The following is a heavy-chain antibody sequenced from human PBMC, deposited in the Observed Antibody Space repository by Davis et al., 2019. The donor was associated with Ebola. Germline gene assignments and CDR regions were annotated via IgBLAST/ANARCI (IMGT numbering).Heavy chain of an antibody. CDR2: INQDGSEP. V-gene: IGHV3-7*03. J-gene: IGHJ4*02. CDR3: ARFFFDL. CDR1: GFTVSSNY. Sequence: GGSLRLSCAASGFTVSSNYMSWVRQAPGKGLEWVANINQDGSEPKYVNSVKGRFTISRDNAKNSLFLQMNNLRAEDTATYYCARFFFDLWGQGALVTVSS.